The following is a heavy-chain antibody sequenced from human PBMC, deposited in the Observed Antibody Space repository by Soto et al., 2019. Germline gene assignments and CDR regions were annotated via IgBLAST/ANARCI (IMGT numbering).Heavy chain of an antibody. CDR3: ARRYYDSSGYYPLDY. V-gene: IGHV1-46*01. Sequence: ASVKVSCKASGYTFTSYYMHWVRQALGQGLEWMGIINPSGGSTSYAQKFQGRVTMTRDTSTSTVYMELSSLRSEDTAVYYCARRYYDSSGYYPLDYWGQGTLVTVSS. J-gene: IGHJ4*02. CDR1: GYTFTSYY. CDR2: INPSGGST. D-gene: IGHD3-22*01.